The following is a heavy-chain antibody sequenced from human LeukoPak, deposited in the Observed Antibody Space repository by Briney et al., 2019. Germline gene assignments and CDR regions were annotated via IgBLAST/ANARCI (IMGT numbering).Heavy chain of an antibody. CDR3: ARDHSSGYSVGYYYYMDV. CDR2: INTNTGNP. D-gene: IGHD3-22*01. J-gene: IGHJ6*03. Sequence: GASVKVSCKASGYTFTGYYMHWVRQAPGQGLEWMGWINTNTGNPTYAQGFTGRFVFSLDTSVSTAYLQISSLKAEDTAVYYCARDHSSGYSVGYYYYMDVWGKGTTVTVSS. V-gene: IGHV7-4-1*02. CDR1: GYTFTGYY.